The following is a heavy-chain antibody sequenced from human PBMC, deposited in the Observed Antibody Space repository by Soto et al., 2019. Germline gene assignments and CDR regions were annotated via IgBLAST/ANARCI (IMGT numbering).Heavy chain of an antibody. D-gene: IGHD2-2*01. CDR2: IYYSGST. J-gene: IGHJ4*02. Sequence: QVQLQESGPGLVKPSETLSLTCTVSGGSISSYYWSWIRQPPGKGLEWIGYIYYSGSTNYNPSLKSRVTISVDTYKNQFALKLSSVTDADTAVYYCARGSTMSSRQFDYWGQGTLVTVSS. CDR1: GGSISSYY. V-gene: IGHV4-59*01. CDR3: ARGSTMSSRQFDY.